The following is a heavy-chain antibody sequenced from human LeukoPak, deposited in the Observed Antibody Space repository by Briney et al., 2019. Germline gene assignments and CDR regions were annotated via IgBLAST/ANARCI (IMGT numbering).Heavy chain of an antibody. J-gene: IGHJ4*02. V-gene: IGHV3-30*02. D-gene: IGHD3-10*01. CDR1: GFTFSSYG. CDR2: IRYDGSNK. CDR3: ARVSLYHGSGTYYPPDY. Sequence: PGGSLRLSCAASGFTFSSYGMHWVRQAPGKGLEWVAFIRYDGSNKYYADSVKGRFTISRDNAKNSLYLQMNSLRAEDTAVYYCARVSLYHGSGTYYPPDYWGQGTLVTVSS.